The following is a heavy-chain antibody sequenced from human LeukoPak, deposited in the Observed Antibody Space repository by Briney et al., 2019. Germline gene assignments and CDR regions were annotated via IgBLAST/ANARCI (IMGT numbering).Heavy chain of an antibody. Sequence: GGSLRLSCAASGFTFSSYGMHWVRQAPGKGLEWVAVISYDGSNKYYADSVKGRFTISRDNSKNTLYLQMNSLRAEDTAVYYCAKDSTNYDFWSGYTNYYYFDYWGQGTLVTVSS. V-gene: IGHV3-30*18. CDR3: AKDSTNYDFWSGYTNYYYFDY. CDR2: ISYDGSNK. J-gene: IGHJ4*02. D-gene: IGHD3-3*01. CDR1: GFTFSSYG.